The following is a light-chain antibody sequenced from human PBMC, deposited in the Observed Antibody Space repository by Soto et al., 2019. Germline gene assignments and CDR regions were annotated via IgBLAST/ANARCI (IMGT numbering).Light chain of an antibody. CDR1: QSVSSSY. V-gene: IGKV3-20*01. CDR3: QQYGSSPYT. CDR2: GAS. Sequence: EIVLTQSPGTLSLSPGERATLSCRASQSVSSSYLAWYQQKPGQAPRLLIYGASNRATGIPDRFSGRGSGTDFTLTISRREPEDCAVYYCQQYGSSPYTFGQGTKLEIK. J-gene: IGKJ2*01.